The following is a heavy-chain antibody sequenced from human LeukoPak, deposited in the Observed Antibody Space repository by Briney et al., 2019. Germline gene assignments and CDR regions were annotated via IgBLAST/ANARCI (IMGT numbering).Heavy chain of an antibody. CDR2: ITGSGGST. V-gene: IGHV3-23*01. J-gene: IGHJ2*01. Sequence: GGSLRLSCAASGFTFSNYDMSWVRQAPGSGLEWVSGITGSGGSTYYADSVKGRFTISRDNSKTTMYLRMNSLRAEDTAVYYCAKGNWGERLDWYFDLWGRGTLVTVSS. CDR3: AKGNWGERLDWYFDL. CDR1: GFTFSNYD. D-gene: IGHD1-26*01.